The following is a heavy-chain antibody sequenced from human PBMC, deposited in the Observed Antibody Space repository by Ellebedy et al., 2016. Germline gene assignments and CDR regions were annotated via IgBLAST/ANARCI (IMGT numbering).Heavy chain of an antibody. V-gene: IGHV3-33*01. CDR1: GFSFSGHG. CDR2: IWADGSHI. CDR3: ARALPEYSSGWYIGPGAFDI. J-gene: IGHJ3*02. D-gene: IGHD6-19*01. Sequence: GESLKISXAASGFSFSGHGMHWVRQAPGKGLEWVASIWADGSHIYYPDSVKGRFTISRDNAKNSLYLHMNSLRVEDTAVYYCARALPEYSSGWYIGPGAFDIWGQGTMVTVSS.